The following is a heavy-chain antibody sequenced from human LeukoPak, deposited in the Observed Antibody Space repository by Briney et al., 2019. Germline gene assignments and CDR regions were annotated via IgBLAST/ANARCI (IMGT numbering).Heavy chain of an antibody. CDR3: AKDLGSGYGDY. D-gene: IGHD3-3*01. V-gene: IGHV3-30*02. CDR2: IRYDGNNK. Sequence: GGSLRLSCTASGFTFSSYGMHWVRQAPGKGLEWVAFIRYDGNNKYYADSVKGRFTISRDNSKNTLYLQMNGLRAEDMALYYCAKDLGSGYGDYWGQGTLVTVSS. CDR1: GFTFSSYG. J-gene: IGHJ4*02.